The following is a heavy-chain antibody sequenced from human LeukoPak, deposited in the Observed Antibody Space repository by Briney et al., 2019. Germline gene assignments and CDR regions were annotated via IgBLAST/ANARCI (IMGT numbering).Heavy chain of an antibody. D-gene: IGHD3-16*01. CDR1: GYTFTSYY. CDR2: IDPSGGST. V-gene: IGHV1-46*01. Sequence: ASVNVSCKTSGYTFTSYYIHWVRQAPGQGLEWMGIIDPSGGSTTYARNFRGRVTVTRDTSTSTIYMELSSLRSDDTAVYYCARTPGGTYLFDYWGQGTLVTVSS. J-gene: IGHJ4*02. CDR3: ARTPGGTYLFDY.